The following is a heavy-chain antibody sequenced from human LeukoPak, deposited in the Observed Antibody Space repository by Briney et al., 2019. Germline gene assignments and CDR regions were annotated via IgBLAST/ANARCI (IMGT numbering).Heavy chain of an antibody. J-gene: IGHJ4*02. CDR3: ATKQWLAPPPDS. Sequence: GGSLRHSCAASGFTSSKYWMLWVRQAPGKGLESVSRINTDGTVTTYADSVKGRFTVSRDNADNTMFLQMNSVRDEDTAVYYCATKQWLAPPPDSWGQGTPVTVSS. CDR2: INTDGTVT. V-gene: IGHV3-74*01. CDR1: GFTSSKYW. D-gene: IGHD6-19*01.